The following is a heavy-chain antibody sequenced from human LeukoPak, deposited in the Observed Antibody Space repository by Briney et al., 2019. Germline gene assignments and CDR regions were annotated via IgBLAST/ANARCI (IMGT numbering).Heavy chain of an antibody. Sequence: RASVKVSCKASGYTFTGYYIHWVRQAPGQGLEWMGWINPNSGGTNFAQKFRGRVTLTRDTSINTAYMDLSRVGSDDTAVYYCARDRIVGASDAFDIWGQGTMVTVSS. D-gene: IGHD1-26*01. CDR1: GYTFTGYY. CDR2: INPNSGGT. V-gene: IGHV1-2*02. CDR3: ARDRIVGASDAFDI. J-gene: IGHJ3*02.